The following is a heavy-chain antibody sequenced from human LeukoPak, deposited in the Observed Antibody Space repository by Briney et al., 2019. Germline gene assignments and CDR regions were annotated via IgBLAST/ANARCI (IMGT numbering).Heavy chain of an antibody. Sequence: GASVKVSCKASGGTFSSYTINWVRQAPGQGLEWMGGIIPIYGTANYAQRFQGRVTITADESTSTAYMELSSLRSDDTAVYYCARGTSSTSLVNYFDYWGQGTLVTVSS. CDR1: GGTFSSYT. CDR3: ARGTSSTSLVNYFDY. V-gene: IGHV1-69*13. D-gene: IGHD2-2*01. CDR2: IIPIYGTA. J-gene: IGHJ4*02.